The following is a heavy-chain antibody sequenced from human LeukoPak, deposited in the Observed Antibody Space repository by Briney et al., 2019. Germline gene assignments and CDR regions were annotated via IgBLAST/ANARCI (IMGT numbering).Heavy chain of an antibody. J-gene: IGHJ1*01. CDR3: ARDTQLGYFQH. Sequence: SETLSLTCTVSDGSISSYYWSWIRQPPGKGLEWIGYIYYSGSTNYNPSLKSRVTISVDTSKNQFSLKLSSVTAADTAVYYCARDTQLGYFQHWGQGTLVTVSS. D-gene: IGHD6-6*01. CDR2: IYYSGST. V-gene: IGHV4-59*01. CDR1: DGSISSYY.